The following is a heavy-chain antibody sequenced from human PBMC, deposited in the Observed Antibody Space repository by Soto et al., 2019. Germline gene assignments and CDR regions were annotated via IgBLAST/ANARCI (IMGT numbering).Heavy chain of an antibody. CDR2: ISGSGGST. CDR1: GFTFSSYA. CDR3: ASDSNIRASYYYGGEYYFDY. J-gene: IGHJ4*02. Sequence: GGSLRLSCAASGFTFSSYAMSWVRQAPGKGLEWVSAISGSGGSTYYADSVKGRFTISRDNSKNTLYLQMNSLRAEDTAVYYCASDSNIRASYYYGGEYYFDYWGQGTLVTVSS. V-gene: IGHV3-23*01. D-gene: IGHD3-10*01.